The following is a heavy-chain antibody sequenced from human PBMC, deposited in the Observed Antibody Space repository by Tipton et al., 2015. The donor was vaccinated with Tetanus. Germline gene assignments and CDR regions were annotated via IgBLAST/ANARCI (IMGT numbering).Heavy chain of an antibody. J-gene: IGHJ4*02. CDR3: ARVGLHVVAGTGQYYFDY. D-gene: IGHD6-19*01. CDR2: VFYSGST. Sequence: TLSLTCTLSGGSISSYYWSWVRQPPGKGLEWLGYVFYSGSTDLNPSLKSRVTISVDTSKNQFSLNLGSVTAADTAVYYCARVGLHVVAGTGQYYFDYWGRGTLVTVSS. V-gene: IGHV4-59*01. CDR1: GGSISSYY.